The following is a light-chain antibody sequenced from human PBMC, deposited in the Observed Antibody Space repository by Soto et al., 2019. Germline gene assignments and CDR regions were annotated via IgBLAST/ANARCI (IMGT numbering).Light chain of an antibody. CDR2: AAS. Sequence: DIQMTQSPSSLSASVGDRVTIACRASQNIRTYLNWYQQNPGKAPKLLIYAASHLHSGVPSRFSGSGSGTDFTLNISSLQPEDFATYYCQQAYSKNTFGGGTKVEIK. J-gene: IGKJ4*01. CDR1: QNIRTY. CDR3: QQAYSKNT. V-gene: IGKV1-39*01.